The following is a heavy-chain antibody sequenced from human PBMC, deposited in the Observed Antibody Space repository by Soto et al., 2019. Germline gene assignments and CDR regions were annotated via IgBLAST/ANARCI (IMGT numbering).Heavy chain of an antibody. J-gene: IGHJ4*02. CDR2: IWFDGSNK. CDR1: GFTFSTFG. Sequence: GGSLRLSCAASGFTFSTFGMHWVRQAPGKGLEWVALIWFDGSNKNYVESVKGRFTISRDNSKNTLYLQMNSLRAEDTAVYYCAKVDYGGEGTPVDYWGQGTLVTVSS. CDR3: AKVDYGGEGTPVDY. D-gene: IGHD4-17*01. V-gene: IGHV3-33*06.